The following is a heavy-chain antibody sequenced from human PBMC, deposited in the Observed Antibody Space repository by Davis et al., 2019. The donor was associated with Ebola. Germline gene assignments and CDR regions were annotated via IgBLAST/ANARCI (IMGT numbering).Heavy chain of an antibody. Sequence: GESLKISCAASGFTFSSYGMHWVRQAPGKGLEWVAVISYDGSNKYYADSVKGRFTISRDNSKHTLYLQMNSLRVEDTAVYNCARETVAGNYYYYGMDVWGQGTTVTVSS. CDR1: GFTFSSYG. CDR3: ARETVAGNYYYYGMDV. CDR2: ISYDGSNK. D-gene: IGHD6-19*01. V-gene: IGHV3-30*03. J-gene: IGHJ6*02.